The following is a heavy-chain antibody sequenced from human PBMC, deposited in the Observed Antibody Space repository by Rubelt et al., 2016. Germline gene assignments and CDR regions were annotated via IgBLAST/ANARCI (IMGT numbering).Heavy chain of an antibody. D-gene: IGHD3-10*01. Sequence: QVQLVESGGGVVQPGRSLRLSCAASGFTFSSYAMHWVRQAPGKGLEWVAVISYAGSNKYYADSVKGRFTISRDNSKNTLYLQMNSLRAEDTAVYYCARDRRVRGVRTFDYWGQGTLVTVSS. CDR1: GFTFSSYA. J-gene: IGHJ4*02. CDR3: ARDRRVRGVRTFDY. V-gene: IGHV3-30*04. CDR2: ISYAGSNK.